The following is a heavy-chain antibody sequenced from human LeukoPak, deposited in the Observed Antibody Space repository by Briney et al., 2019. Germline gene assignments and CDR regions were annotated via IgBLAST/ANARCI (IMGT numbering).Heavy chain of an antibody. Sequence: GGSLRLSCAASGSTFSSYAMHWVRQAPGKGLEWVAVISYDGSNKYYADSVKGRFTISRDNSKNTLYLQMNSLRAEDTAVYYCAREGYQLLTAFDYWGQGTLVTVSS. CDR3: AREGYQLLTAFDY. J-gene: IGHJ4*02. V-gene: IGHV3-30-3*01. CDR2: ISYDGSNK. D-gene: IGHD2-2*01. CDR1: GSTFSSYA.